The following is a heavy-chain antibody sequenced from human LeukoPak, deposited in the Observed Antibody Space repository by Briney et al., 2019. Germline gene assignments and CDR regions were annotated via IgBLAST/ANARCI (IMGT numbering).Heavy chain of an antibody. V-gene: IGHV3-23*01. CDR2: ISGSGGST. CDR3: AKDSAKKYDDY. Sequence: PGGSLRLSCAASGFTFSSYGMHWVRQAPGKGLEWVSTISGSGGSTYYADSVKGRFIISRDNSKNTVYLQMNSLRAEDTAVYYCAKDSAKKYDDYWGQGTLVTVSS. J-gene: IGHJ4*02. D-gene: IGHD2/OR15-2a*01. CDR1: GFTFSSYG.